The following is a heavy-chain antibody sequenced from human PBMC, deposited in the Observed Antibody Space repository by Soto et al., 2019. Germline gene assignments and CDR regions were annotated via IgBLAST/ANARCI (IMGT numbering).Heavy chain of an antibody. D-gene: IGHD2-2*01. Sequence: GGSLRLSCVASGFTFSSHEMNWVRQAPGKGLEWVSYISSSGSPIDYADSVRGRFTISRDNAKNSLYLQMNSLRAEDTAVYYCAREIVVPAASLDYWGQGTLVTGSS. CDR2: ISSSGSPI. CDR3: AREIVVPAASLDY. V-gene: IGHV3-48*03. CDR1: GFTFSSHE. J-gene: IGHJ4*02.